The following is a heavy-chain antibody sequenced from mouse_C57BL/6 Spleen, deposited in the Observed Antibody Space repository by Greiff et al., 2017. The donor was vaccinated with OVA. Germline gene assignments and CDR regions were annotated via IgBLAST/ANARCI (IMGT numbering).Heavy chain of an antibody. CDR2: IDPSDSET. V-gene: IGHV1-52*01. CDR3: ARSTTVVATNYYAMDY. D-gene: IGHD1-1*01. J-gene: IGHJ4*01. CDR1: GYTFTSYW. Sequence: QVQLQQPGAELVRPGSSVKLSCKASGYTFTSYWMHWVKQRPIQGLEWIGNIDPSDSETHYNQKFKDKATLTVDKSSSTAYMKLSSLTSADSAVYYCARSTTVVATNYYAMDYWGQGTSVTVSS.